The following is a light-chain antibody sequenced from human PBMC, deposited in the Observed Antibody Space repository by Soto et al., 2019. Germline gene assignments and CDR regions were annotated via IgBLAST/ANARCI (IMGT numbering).Light chain of an antibody. CDR3: CSYAGSYV. Sequence: QPVLTQPRSVSGSPGQSVTISCTGTSSDVGGYNYVSWYQQHPGKAPKLMIYDVSKRPSGVPDRFSGSKSGNTASLTISGLQAEDAADYYCCSYAGSYVFGTGTKLTVL. V-gene: IGLV2-11*01. J-gene: IGLJ1*01. CDR1: SSDVGGYNY. CDR2: DVS.